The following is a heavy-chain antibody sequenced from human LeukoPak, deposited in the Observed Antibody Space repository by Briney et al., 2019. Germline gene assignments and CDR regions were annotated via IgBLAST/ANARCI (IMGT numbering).Heavy chain of an antibody. J-gene: IGHJ6*04. CDR1: GGSFSSGRYY. CDR3: ARETTLGPTSRMDV. V-gene: IGHV4-61*02. CDR2: FYTTGTT. Sequence: PSQTLSLTCSVSGGSFSSGRYYWTWIRQPAGKGLEWIGRFYTTGTTNHNPSLESRVTISIDTSKNQFSLKLSSVTAADTAVYYCARETTLGPTSRMDVWGKGTTVTVSS. D-gene: IGHD1-26*01.